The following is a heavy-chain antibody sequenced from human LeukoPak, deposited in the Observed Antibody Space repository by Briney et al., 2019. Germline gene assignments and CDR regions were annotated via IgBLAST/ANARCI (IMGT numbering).Heavy chain of an antibody. CDR2: IYYSGST. D-gene: IGHD3-10*01. V-gene: IGHV4-39*07. J-gene: IGHJ4*02. CDR3: ARGGAYGSGSYFPFDY. Sequence: SETLSLTCTVSGGSISSSYSYWGWIRQPPGRGLEWIGNIYYSGSTYYSPSLTSRVTVSVDTSENQFSLKLSSVTAADTAVYYCARGGAYGSGSYFPFDYWGQGTLVTVSS. CDR1: GGSISSSYSY.